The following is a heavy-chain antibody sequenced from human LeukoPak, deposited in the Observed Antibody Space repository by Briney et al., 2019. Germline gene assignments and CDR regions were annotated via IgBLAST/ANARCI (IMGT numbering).Heavy chain of an antibody. J-gene: IGHJ4*02. CDR1: GFTFSNDW. CDR3: ARSRGGSYQY. D-gene: IGHD3-16*02. CDR2: INTDGSTT. V-gene: IGHV3-74*01. Sequence: GGSLRLSCAASGFTFSNDWMHWVRQAPGKGLVWVSRINTDGSTTTYADSVKGRFTISRDNAKNTLYLQMNSLRVEDTAVYYCARSRGGSYQYWGQGTLVTVSS.